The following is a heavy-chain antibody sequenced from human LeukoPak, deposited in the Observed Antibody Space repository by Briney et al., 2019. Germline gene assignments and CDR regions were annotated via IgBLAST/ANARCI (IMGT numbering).Heavy chain of an antibody. Sequence: ETLSLICAVYGGSFSGYYWSWIRQPPGKGLEWIGEINHSGSTNYNPSLKSRVTISVDTSKNQFSLKLSSVTAADTAVYYCARGRRLLWFGTPWGYYMDVWGKGTTVTVSS. CDR1: GGSFSGYY. J-gene: IGHJ6*03. D-gene: IGHD3-10*01. V-gene: IGHV4-34*01. CDR2: INHSGST. CDR3: ARGRRLLWFGTPWGYYMDV.